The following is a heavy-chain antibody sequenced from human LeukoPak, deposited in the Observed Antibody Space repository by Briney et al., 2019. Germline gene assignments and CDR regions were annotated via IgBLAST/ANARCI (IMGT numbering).Heavy chain of an antibody. J-gene: IGHJ6*02. Sequence: RASVKVSCKASGGTFSSYAISWVRQAPGQGLEWMGGIIPIFGTANYAQKFQGRVTITADESTSTAYMELSSLRSEDTAVYYCARVPEKDIVATLNYYGMDVWGQGTTVTVSS. D-gene: IGHD5-12*01. V-gene: IGHV1-69*01. CDR3: ARVPEKDIVATLNYYGMDV. CDR1: GGTFSSYA. CDR2: IIPIFGTA.